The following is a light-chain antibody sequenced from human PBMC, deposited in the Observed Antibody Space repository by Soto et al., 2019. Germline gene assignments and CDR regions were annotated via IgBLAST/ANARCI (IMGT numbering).Light chain of an antibody. Sequence: DIQMTQSPSTLSAAVGDRVTITCRASQSVNRWLAWYQQKPGKAPKLLIYKASSLPSGVPSRFTGSGSGTEFPLTINNVPPDDFATYYCQQFNGHSTFGQGTRLEIK. CDR2: KAS. CDR1: QSVNRW. V-gene: IGKV1-5*03. J-gene: IGKJ2*01. CDR3: QQFNGHST.